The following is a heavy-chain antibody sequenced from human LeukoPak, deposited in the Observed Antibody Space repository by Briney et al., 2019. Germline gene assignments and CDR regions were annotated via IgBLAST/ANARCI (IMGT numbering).Heavy chain of an antibody. Sequence: SGPTLVNPTQTLTLTCTFSGFSLSTSGVGVGWIRQPPGKALEWLALIYWDDDKRYSPSLKSRLTITKDTSKNQVVLTMTNMDPVDTATYYCAHSFISSSGWYEDYYYGMDVWGQGTTVTVSS. CDR1: GFSLSTSGVG. V-gene: IGHV2-5*02. J-gene: IGHJ6*02. D-gene: IGHD6-19*01. CDR3: AHSFISSSGWYEDYYYGMDV. CDR2: IYWDDDK.